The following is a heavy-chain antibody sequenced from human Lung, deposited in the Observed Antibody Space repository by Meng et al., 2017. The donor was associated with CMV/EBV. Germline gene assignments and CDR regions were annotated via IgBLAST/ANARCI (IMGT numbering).Heavy chain of an antibody. J-gene: IGHJ4*02. V-gene: IGHV1-2*02. Sequence: ASAXVSCKASGYTFADYFIHWVRQAPGQGFVWMGRINPRGGGPNYVQKYQDRVTLTMDTSITTAYLEMSGLTSEDTAVYYCAREAETANDYWGQGTLVTVSS. CDR1: GYTFADYF. CDR2: INPRGGGP. D-gene: IGHD5-18*01. CDR3: AREAETANDY.